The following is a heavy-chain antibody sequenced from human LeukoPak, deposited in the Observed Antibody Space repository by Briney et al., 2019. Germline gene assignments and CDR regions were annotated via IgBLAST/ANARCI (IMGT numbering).Heavy chain of an antibody. CDR3: ATDAVRASDAFDI. J-gene: IGHJ3*02. V-gene: IGHV4-61*02. CDR1: GGSINSGTYY. Sequence: TLSLTCTVSGGSINSGTYYWSWIRQPAGKGLEWIGRIFTSGNTNYNPSLESRVTISVDTSKNQFSLKLRSVTAADTALYFCATDAVRASDAFDIWGQGTMVTVSS. CDR2: IFTSGNT. D-gene: IGHD2-2*01.